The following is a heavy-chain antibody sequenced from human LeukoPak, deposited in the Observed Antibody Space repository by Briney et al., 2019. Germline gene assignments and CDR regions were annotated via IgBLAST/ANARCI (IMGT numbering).Heavy chain of an antibody. J-gene: IGHJ3*01. V-gene: IGHV4-59*08. CDR1: GGSIGTYY. Sequence: PSETLSLTCTVSGGSIGTYYWSWIRQPPGKGLEWIAHIHSSGAVKYNPSLKSRVSMSVDTSKNQFSLSLSSVTAADTAVYYCARYGSGAYSLDVWGQGTMVTVSS. CDR2: IHSSGAV. CDR3: ARYGSGAYSLDV. D-gene: IGHD3-10*01.